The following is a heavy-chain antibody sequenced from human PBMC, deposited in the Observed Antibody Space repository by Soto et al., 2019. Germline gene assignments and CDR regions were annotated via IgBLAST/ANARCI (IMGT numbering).Heavy chain of an antibody. Sequence: PWPPVKVSCKASGYTFTGHYIHWVRQAPEQGPEWMGEIGPESGATRYAQKFQGRVTMTMDMSITTVYMELSNLRPDDTAVYYCGRGRSGQIVVFYWGQGTPVTVSS. D-gene: IGHD5-12*01. J-gene: IGHJ4*02. CDR2: IGPESGAT. CDR1: GYTFTGHY. V-gene: IGHV1-2*02. CDR3: GRGRSGQIVVFY.